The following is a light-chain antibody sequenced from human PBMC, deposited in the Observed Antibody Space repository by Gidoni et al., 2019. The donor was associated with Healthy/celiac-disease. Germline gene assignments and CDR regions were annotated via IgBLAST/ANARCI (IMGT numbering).Light chain of an antibody. CDR1: SRDVGSYNL. J-gene: IGLJ2*01. CDR3: CSYAGSSTPVV. Sequence: QSALTQPAYVSGSPGQSITISCTGTSRDVGSYNLVSWYQQHPGKAPKLMIYEVSKRPSGVSNRFSGAKSGNTASLTISGLQAEDEADYYCCSYAGSSTPVVFGGGTKLTVL. V-gene: IGLV2-23*02. CDR2: EVS.